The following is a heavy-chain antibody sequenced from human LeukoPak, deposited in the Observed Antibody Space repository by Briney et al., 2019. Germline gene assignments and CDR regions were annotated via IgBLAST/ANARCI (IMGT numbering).Heavy chain of an antibody. Sequence: GGSLRLFCAASGFTFSNYAMHWVRQAPGKGLEYVSAISSDGGSTYYANSVKGRFTISRDNSKNTLYLQMGSLRAGDMAVYYCARAQTSGWLYYWGQGTLVTVSS. CDR2: ISSDGGST. D-gene: IGHD6-19*01. J-gene: IGHJ4*02. CDR3: ARAQTSGWLYY. CDR1: GFTFSNYA. V-gene: IGHV3-64*01.